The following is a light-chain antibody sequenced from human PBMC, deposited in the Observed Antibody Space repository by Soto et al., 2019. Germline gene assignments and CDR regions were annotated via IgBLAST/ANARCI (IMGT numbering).Light chain of an antibody. V-gene: IGKV3D-15*01. CDR1: QYVSTN. J-gene: IGKJ4*01. Sequence: VMTQFPAXXXXSXGEXAXLSXRASQYVSTNLAWYQQQPGQPPRLLIYDISNRATGIPARFSGSGSETEFALTITSLQSEDFAVYYCQQYDTWPLTFGGGTKVDI. CDR2: DIS. CDR3: QQYDTWPLT.